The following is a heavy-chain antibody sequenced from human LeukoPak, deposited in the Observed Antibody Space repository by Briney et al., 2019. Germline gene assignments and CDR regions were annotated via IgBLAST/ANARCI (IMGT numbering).Heavy chain of an antibody. J-gene: IGHJ4*02. CDR2: IRSKANSYAT. CDR3: TRLGSSGWYVFDY. D-gene: IGHD6-19*01. V-gene: IGHV3-73*01. CDR1: GFTFSGSA. Sequence: GGSLRLSCAASGFTFSGSAMHWVRQASGKGLEWVGRIRSKANSYATAYAASVKGRFTTPRDDSKNTAYLQMNSLKTEDTAVYYCTRLGSSGWYVFDYWGQGTLVTVSS.